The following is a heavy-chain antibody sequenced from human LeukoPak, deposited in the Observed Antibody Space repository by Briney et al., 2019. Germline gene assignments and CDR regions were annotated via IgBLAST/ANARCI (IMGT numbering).Heavy chain of an antibody. CDR1: GNTFTGYY. V-gene: IGHV1-2*02. CDR2: IRPNSGVT. D-gene: IGHD6-13*01. J-gene: IGHJ4*02. Sequence: ASVKVSCKASGNTFTGYYIHWVRQAPGQGLEWMGWIRPNSGVTKYAQKFQGRVTLSRDTSISTAYMELTRLRSDDTAVYYCAMQQNSLFDYWGQGTLVTVSS. CDR3: AMQQNSLFDY.